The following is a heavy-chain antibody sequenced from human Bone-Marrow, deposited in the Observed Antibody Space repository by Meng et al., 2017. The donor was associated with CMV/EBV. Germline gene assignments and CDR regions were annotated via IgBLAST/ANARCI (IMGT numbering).Heavy chain of an antibody. CDR3: ARAGRGTPYYYYGMDV. D-gene: IGHD3-10*01. V-gene: IGHV1-69*10. Sequence: SVKVSCKASGGSFSTYPISWVRQAPGQGLEWMGGIIPILGMPNYAQKFQGRVTITADKSTSTAYMELSSLRSEDTAVYYCARAGRGTPYYYYGMDVWGQGTTVTVSS. J-gene: IGHJ6*02. CDR1: GGSFSTYP. CDR2: IIPILGMP.